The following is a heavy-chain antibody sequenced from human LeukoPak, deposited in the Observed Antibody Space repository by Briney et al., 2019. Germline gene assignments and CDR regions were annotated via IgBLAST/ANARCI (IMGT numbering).Heavy chain of an antibody. CDR3: ARGCTNGVCYFDY. CDR1: GGTFSSYA. J-gene: IGHJ4*02. V-gene: IGHV1-69*05. D-gene: IGHD2-8*01. CDR2: ILPIFGTA. Sequence: SVKVSCKASGGTFSSYAISWVRQAPGQGLEWMGGILPIFGTANYAQKFQGRVTITTDESTSPAYMELSSLRSEDTAVYYCARGCTNGVCYFDYWGQGTLVTVSS.